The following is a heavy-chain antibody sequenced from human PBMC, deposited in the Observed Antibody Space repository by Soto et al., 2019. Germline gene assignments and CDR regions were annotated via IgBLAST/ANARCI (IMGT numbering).Heavy chain of an antibody. CDR1: GYSFSNYY. V-gene: IGHV1-46*01. Sequence: GASVKVSCNASGYSFSNYYLRWVRQATGQGREWMGLINPSGLSTTYAPKFQGRVTMTRDTSTTTVLMELSSLRSEDTALYFCSRAPCSGGGCNDFDYWGQGTLVTVSS. CDR2: INPSGLST. D-gene: IGHD2-15*01. CDR3: SRAPCSGGGCNDFDY. J-gene: IGHJ4*02.